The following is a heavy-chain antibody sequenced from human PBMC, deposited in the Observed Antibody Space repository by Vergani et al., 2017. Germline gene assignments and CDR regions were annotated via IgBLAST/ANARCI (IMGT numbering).Heavy chain of an antibody. CDR2: ISYDGTQK. CDR1: GFTSSYYG. D-gene: IGHD1-1*01. Sequence: QVHLVESGGGVVQPGRSLRLSCVVSGFTSSYYGMHWVRQAPGKGLEWVAVISYDGTQKYYADSVKGRFTISRDNSKSTLYLQMNSLRTEDTAVYYSATKNCGTPGCQIGYFREWGQGTLVTVSS. CDR3: ATKNCGTPGCQIGYFRE. J-gene: IGHJ1*01. V-gene: IGHV3-30*03.